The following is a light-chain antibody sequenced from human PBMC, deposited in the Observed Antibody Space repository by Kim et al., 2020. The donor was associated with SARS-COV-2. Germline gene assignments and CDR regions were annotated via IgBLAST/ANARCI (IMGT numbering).Light chain of an antibody. V-gene: IGKV1-17*01. J-gene: IGKJ4*01. Sequence: ASGGDRVTITGRASQSIRKDLNWYQQKPGKAPKCLIYRASTLQSGVPSRFSGSGSGTEFTLTISSLQPEDFATYYCLQCNSYPLTFGGGTKVDIK. CDR1: QSIRKD. CDR3: LQCNSYPLT. CDR2: RAS.